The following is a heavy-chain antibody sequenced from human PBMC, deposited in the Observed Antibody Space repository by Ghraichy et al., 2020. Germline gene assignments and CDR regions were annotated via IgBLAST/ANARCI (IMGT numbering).Heavy chain of an antibody. J-gene: IGHJ4*02. CDR1: GGSISSSSYY. D-gene: IGHD2-15*01. V-gene: IGHV4-39*01. CDR3: ARGPFIAN. CDR2: IYYSGST. Sequence: SQTLSLTCTVSGGSISSSSYYWGWIRQPPGKGLEWIGSIYYSGSTYYNPSLKSRVTISVDTSKNQFSLKLSSVTAADTAVYYCARGPFIANWGQGTLVTISS.